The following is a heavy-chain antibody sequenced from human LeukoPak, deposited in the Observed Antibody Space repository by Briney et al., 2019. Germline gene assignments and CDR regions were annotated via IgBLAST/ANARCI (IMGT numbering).Heavy chain of an antibody. D-gene: IGHD3-10*01. CDR1: GFTFSTYR. Sequence: HAGGSLRLSCAASGFTFSTYRMSWVRQAPGKGLEWVANIKQDGSEKYYVDSVKGRFTISRDNAKNSLYLQMNSLRAEDTAVYYCARRQRLLWFGELPPIDYWGQGTLVTVSS. J-gene: IGHJ4*02. V-gene: IGHV3-7*01. CDR3: ARRQRLLWFGELPPIDY. CDR2: IKQDGSEK.